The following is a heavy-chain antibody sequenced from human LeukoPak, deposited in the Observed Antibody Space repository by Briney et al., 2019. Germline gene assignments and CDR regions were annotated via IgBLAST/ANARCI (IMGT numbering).Heavy chain of an antibody. J-gene: IGHJ3*02. V-gene: IGHV4-59*01. CDR3: ARLNSGYYYVVSAFDI. CDR1: GGSISSYY. D-gene: IGHD3-22*01. CDR2: TYYRGNI. Sequence: SETLSLTCTVSGGSISSYYWSWIRRPPGKGLEWIGHTYYRGNIDYNPSLKSRVTISVDTSKNQFSLKLSSVTAADTAVYYCARLNSGYYYVVSAFDIWGQGTMVTVSS.